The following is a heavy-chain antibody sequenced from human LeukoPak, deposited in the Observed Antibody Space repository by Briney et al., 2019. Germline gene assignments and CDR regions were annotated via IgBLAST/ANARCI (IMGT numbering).Heavy chain of an antibody. CDR1: GFTFSSYA. V-gene: IGHV3-30*18. J-gene: IGHJ6*02. Sequence: PGGSLGLSCAASGFTFSSYAMSWVRQAPGKGLEWVAVISYDGSNKYYADSVKGRFTISRDNSKNTLYLQMNSLRAEDTAVYYCAKDIVVVPAAIYGMDVWGQGTTVTVSS. D-gene: IGHD2-2*01. CDR3: AKDIVVVPAAIYGMDV. CDR2: ISYDGSNK.